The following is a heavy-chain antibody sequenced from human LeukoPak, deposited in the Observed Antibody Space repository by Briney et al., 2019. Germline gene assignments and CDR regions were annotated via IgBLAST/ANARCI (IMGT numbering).Heavy chain of an antibody. CDR2: IYTSGST. CDR3: ARADYYDSSGFDY. V-gene: IGHV4-61*02. D-gene: IGHD3-22*01. Sequence: SHTLSLTCTLSGGSISSGSYYWSWIPQPAGKELEWIGRIYTSGSTNYNPSLKSRVTISVDTSKNQFSLKLSSVTAADTAVYYCARADYYDSSGFDYWGQGTLVTVSS. J-gene: IGHJ4*02. CDR1: GGSISSGSYY.